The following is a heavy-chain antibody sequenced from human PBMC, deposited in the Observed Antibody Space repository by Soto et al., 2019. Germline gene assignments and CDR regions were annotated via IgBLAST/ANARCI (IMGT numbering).Heavy chain of an antibody. J-gene: IGHJ3*02. D-gene: IGHD3-22*01. V-gene: IGHV3-48*03. Sequence: EVQLVESGGGLVQPGGSLRLSCAASGFTFSSYEMNWVRQAPGKWLEWVSYISSSGSTIYYADSVKGRFTISRDNAKNSLYLQMNSLRAEDTAVYYCAIVGGYYPPLDIWGQGTMVTVSS. CDR1: GFTFSSYE. CDR2: ISSSGSTI. CDR3: AIVGGYYPPLDI.